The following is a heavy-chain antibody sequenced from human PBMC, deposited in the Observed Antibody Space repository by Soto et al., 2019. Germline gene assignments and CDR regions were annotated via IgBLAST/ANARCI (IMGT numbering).Heavy chain of an antibody. V-gene: IGHV1-8*01. CDR1: GYTFTSYD. Sequence: QVQLVQSGAEVKKPGASVKVSCKASGYTFTSYDINWVRQATGQGLEWMGWMNPNSGNTGYAQKVQGRVTMTRNTPISTAYLELSSLRSEDTAVYYCARGGADFWTRSNWFDPWGQGTLVTVSS. D-gene: IGHD3-3*01. J-gene: IGHJ5*02. CDR3: ARGGADFWTRSNWFDP. CDR2: MNPNSGNT.